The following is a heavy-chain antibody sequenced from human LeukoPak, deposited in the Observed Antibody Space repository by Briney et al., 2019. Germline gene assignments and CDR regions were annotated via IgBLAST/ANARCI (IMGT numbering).Heavy chain of an antibody. CDR1: GGTFSSYA. CDR3: ARGNSADGSSPINYYYYMDV. V-gene: IGHV1-69*05. Sequence: GASVTVSCKASGGTFSSYAISWVRQAPGQGLEWMGGIIPIFGTANYAQKFQGRVTITTDESTSTAYMELSSLRSEDTAVYYCARGNSADGSSPINYYYYMDVWGKGTTVTVSS. D-gene: IGHD2-15*01. J-gene: IGHJ6*03. CDR2: IIPIFGTA.